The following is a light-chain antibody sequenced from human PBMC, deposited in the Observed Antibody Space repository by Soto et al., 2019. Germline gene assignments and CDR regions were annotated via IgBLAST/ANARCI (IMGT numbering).Light chain of an antibody. V-gene: IGLV4-69*01. CDR2: LNSDGSH. CDR3: QTWGTGTHVV. J-gene: IGLJ2*01. Sequence: QPVLTQSPSASASLGASVKLTCTLSSEHSSYAIAWHQQQPEKGPRYLMKLNSDGSHSKGDGIPDRFSGSSSGAERYLTISSLQSEDEADYYCQTWGTGTHVVFGGGTKLTVL. CDR1: SEHSSYA.